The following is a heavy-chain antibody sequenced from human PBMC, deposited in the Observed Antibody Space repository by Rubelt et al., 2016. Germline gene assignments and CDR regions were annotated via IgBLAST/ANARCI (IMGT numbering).Heavy chain of an antibody. CDR3: ARNIPYSSSYHY. CDR2: INHSGST. V-gene: IGHV4-34*01. J-gene: IGHJ4*02. D-gene: IGHD6-13*01. CDR1: GGSFSGYY. Sequence: QVQLQQWGAGLLKPSETLSLTCAVYGGSFSGYYWSWIRQPPGKGLEWIGEINHSGSTNYNPSLKSRVTISVDTSKNQFSLKRSSVTAADTAVYYCARNIPYSSSYHYWGQGTLVTVSS.